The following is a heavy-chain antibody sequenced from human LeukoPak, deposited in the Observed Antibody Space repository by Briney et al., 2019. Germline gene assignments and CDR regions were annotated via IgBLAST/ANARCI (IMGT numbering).Heavy chain of an antibody. CDR1: GGTFSSYA. V-gene: IGHV1-69*05. J-gene: IGHJ6*03. CDR3: ARAPYYYDSSGYSQGGYYYYYMDV. D-gene: IGHD3-22*01. CDR2: IIPIFGTA. Sequence: SVKVSCKASGGTFSSYAISWVRHAPGQGLEWMGGIIPIFGTANYAQRFQGRVTITTDESTSTAYMELSSLRSEDTAVYYCARAPYYYDSSGYSQGGYYYYYMDVWGKGTTVTVSS.